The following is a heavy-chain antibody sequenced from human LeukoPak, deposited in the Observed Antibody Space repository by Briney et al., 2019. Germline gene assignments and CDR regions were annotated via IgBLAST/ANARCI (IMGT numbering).Heavy chain of an antibody. V-gene: IGHV3-21*01. CDR3: ARERNFYYFDY. J-gene: IGHJ4*02. CDR1: GFTFNDYT. Sequence: GLSLRLSCAASGFTFNDYTMTWVRQAPGKGLEWVSSITGDCNYIFYADSVKGRFTISRDNAQNSLFLELNSLRGEDTAVYYCARERNFYYFDYWGQGALVTVSS. CDR2: ITGDCNYI. D-gene: IGHD3-3*01.